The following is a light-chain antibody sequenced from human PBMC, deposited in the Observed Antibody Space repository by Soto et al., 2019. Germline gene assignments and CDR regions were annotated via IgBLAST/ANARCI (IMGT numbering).Light chain of an antibody. V-gene: IGKV1-27*01. J-gene: IGKJ3*01. Sequence: DIQMTQSPSSLSASVGDRVTITCRASQGIYNYLAWYQQRPGKVPKLLIYAASTLQSGVPSRFSGSGSGTDFTLTISSLQTEDVATYYCQKYNSVPFTFGPGTKVDIK. CDR3: QKYNSVPFT. CDR2: AAS. CDR1: QGIYNY.